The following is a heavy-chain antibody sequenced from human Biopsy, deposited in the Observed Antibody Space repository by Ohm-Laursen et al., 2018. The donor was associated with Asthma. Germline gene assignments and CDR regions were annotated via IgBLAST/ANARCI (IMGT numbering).Heavy chain of an antibody. V-gene: IGHV1-24*01. D-gene: IGHD4-17*01. CDR2: HDHEEGGT. Sequence: ASVKVSCKISGYSLTDLSMHWVRQAPGQGLEWMGGHDHEEGGTVSARRFQGRVTMTEDTSTDTAYMELSSLSSDDTAVYYCASDFPKDYVRYNFQFWGQGALVTVSS. J-gene: IGHJ4*02. CDR1: GYSLTDLS. CDR3: ASDFPKDYVRYNFQF.